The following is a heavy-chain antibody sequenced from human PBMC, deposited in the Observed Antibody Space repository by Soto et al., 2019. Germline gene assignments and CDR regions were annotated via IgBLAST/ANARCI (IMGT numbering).Heavy chain of an antibody. CDR2: ISWDGLSA. V-gene: IGHV3-43D*04. Sequence: EVQLAESGGVAVQPGGSLKLSCAASGFTFDDYAMNWVRQVPGKGLEWVSRISWDGLSAFYADSVKGRFTISRDNYKNSLHLQMNSLRIEDTALYYCGIFSGTRDVWGQGTMVTVS. D-gene: IGHD3-3*02. J-gene: IGHJ6*02. CDR1: GFTFDDYA. CDR3: GIFSGTRDV.